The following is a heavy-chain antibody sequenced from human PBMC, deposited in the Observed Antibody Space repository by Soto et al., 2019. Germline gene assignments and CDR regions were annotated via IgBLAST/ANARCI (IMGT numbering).Heavy chain of an antibody. Sequence: GESLKISCAASGFTFSSYAMSWVRQAPGKGLEWVSAISGSGGSTYYADSVKGRFTISRDNSKNTLYLQMNSLRAEDTAVYYCAKDRALEYYGSGSYYDYWGQGTLVTVSS. CDR2: ISGSGGST. V-gene: IGHV3-23*01. CDR3: AKDRALEYYGSGSYYDY. CDR1: GFTFSSYA. J-gene: IGHJ4*02. D-gene: IGHD3-10*01.